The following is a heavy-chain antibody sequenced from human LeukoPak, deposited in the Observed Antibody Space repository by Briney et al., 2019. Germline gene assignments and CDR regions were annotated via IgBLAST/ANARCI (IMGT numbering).Heavy chain of an antibody. CDR2: ICHSGNT. J-gene: IGHJ3*01. CDR1: GDSINSAIYC. CDR3: ARYCNAGACSMFKTFDV. D-gene: IGHD2-15*01. Sequence: SETLSLTCTVSGDSINSAIYCWGWIRQPPGKDLEWIGTICHSGNTYYNPSLKSRVTVSVDTSKSQLSLRLNSVTAADTSVCYCARYCNAGACSMFKTFDVWGQGTMVTVSS. V-gene: IGHV4-39*01.